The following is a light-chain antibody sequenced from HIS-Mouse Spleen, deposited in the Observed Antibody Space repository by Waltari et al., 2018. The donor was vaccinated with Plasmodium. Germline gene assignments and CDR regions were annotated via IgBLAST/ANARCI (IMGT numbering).Light chain of an antibody. V-gene: IGLV1-47*01. CDR2: RNK. CDR3: AAWDDSLSGWV. Sequence: QSVLTQPPSASGPPGQRVTISCSGSSSNIGSNYVSWYQQLPGTAPKLLIYRNKQRPSGVPDRFSGSKSGTSASLAISGLRSEDEADYYCAAWDDSLSGWVFGGGTKLTVL. J-gene: IGLJ3*02. CDR1: SSNIGSNY.